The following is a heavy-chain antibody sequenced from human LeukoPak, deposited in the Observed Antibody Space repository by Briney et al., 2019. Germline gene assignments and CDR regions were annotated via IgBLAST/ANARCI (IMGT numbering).Heavy chain of an antibody. CDR1: GFTFSSYA. CDR3: AQASWVSTADAVL. D-gene: IGHD3-16*01. CDR2: LRGNGDT. V-gene: IGHV3-23*01. J-gene: IGHJ4*02. Sequence: GGSLTLSCAASGFTFSSYAMSWVREAPARGLEWVSSLRGNGDTFYSDSVKGRCTLSRDDSRNTVYLQLNTMRVEDTAVYYCAQASWVSTADAVLWGQGTVVTVSS.